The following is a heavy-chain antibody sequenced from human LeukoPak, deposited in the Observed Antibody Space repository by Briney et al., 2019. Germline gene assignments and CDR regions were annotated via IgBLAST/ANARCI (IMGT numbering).Heavy chain of an antibody. V-gene: IGHV4-61*02. CDR2: IYTSGST. D-gene: IGHD6-13*01. Sequence: SQTLSLTCTVSGGSISSGSYYWSWIRQPAGKGLEWTGRIYTSGSTNYNPSLKSRVTISVDTSKNQFSLKLSSVTAADTAVYYCARVRQHLPYYYYGMDVWGQGTTVTVPS. CDR3: ARVRQHLPYYYYGMDV. J-gene: IGHJ6*02. CDR1: GGSISSGSYY.